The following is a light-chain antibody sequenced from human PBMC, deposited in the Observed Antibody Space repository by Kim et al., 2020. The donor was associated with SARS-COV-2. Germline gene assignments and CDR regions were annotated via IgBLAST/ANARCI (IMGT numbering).Light chain of an antibody. Sequence: SYELTQPSSVSVSPGQTARITCSGDVLAKKYGRWFQQKPGQAPVVVIYKDSERPSGIPERFFGSSSGTTVTLTISGAQVEEEADYYCYSAADNLVFGGGTQLTVL. CDR3: YSAADNLV. J-gene: IGLJ2*01. CDR1: VLAKKY. CDR2: KDS. V-gene: IGLV3-27*01.